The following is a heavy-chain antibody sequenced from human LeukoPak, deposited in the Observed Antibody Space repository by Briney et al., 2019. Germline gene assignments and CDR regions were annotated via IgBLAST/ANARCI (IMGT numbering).Heavy chain of an antibody. Sequence: GGSLRLSCAASGFTFSSYAMNWVRQAPGKGLEWVSAVRGSDAGTSYADSVKGRFTISRDNSKNTLYLPMNSLRAEDTAVYYCAKNRGGSYYSGSDYCGQGTLVTVSS. CDR1: GFTFSSYA. CDR3: AKNRGGSYYSGSDY. D-gene: IGHD1-26*01. J-gene: IGHJ4*02. V-gene: IGHV3-23*01. CDR2: VRGSDAGT.